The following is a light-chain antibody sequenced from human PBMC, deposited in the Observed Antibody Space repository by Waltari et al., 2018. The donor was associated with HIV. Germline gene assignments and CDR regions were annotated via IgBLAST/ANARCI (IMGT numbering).Light chain of an antibody. CDR3: KSSTTRSTPCV. J-gene: IGLJ1*01. CDR2: EVS. V-gene: IGLV2-14*01. Sequence: QSALTQPAPVSGSPGQSITISCTGTNSDIGGHNSVAWYQQHPGKAPKLIIYEVSNRPAGVSDGFSGSKSANTASLTISGLQAEDEADYYCKSSTTRSTPCVFGSGTKVTVL. CDR1: NSDIGGHNS.